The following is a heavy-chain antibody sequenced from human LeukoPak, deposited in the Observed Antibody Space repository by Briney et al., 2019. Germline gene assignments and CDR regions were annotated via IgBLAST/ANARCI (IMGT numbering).Heavy chain of an antibody. CDR2: IDYTGGT. CDR1: GESFVGYY. J-gene: IGHJ4*02. V-gene: IGHV4-34*01. CDR3: ARGGWNKFDY. D-gene: IGHD1-1*01. Sequence: SETLSLTCAVYGESFVGYYWAWIRQPPGKGLEWIGEIDYTGGTNYNPSLKSRVTISVDTSKNQFSLKLSSVTAADTAVYYCARGGWNKFDYWGQGTLVTVSS.